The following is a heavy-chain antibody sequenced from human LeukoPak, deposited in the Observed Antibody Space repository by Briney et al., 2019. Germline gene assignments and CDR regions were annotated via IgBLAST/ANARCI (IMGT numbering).Heavy chain of an antibody. CDR1: GGSISSSSYY. Sequence: SETLSLTCTVSGGSISSSSYYWSWIRQPPGKGLEWIGYIYYSGSTNYNPSLKSRVTISVDTSKNQFSLKLSSATAADTAVYYCARGEAGGSYSVYWGQGTLVTVSS. V-gene: IGHV4-61*01. D-gene: IGHD1-26*01. CDR3: ARGEAGGSYSVY. J-gene: IGHJ4*02. CDR2: IYYSGST.